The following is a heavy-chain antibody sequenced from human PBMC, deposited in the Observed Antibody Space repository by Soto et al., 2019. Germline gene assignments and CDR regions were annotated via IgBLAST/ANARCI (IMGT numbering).Heavy chain of an antibody. D-gene: IGHD6-13*01. J-gene: IGHJ4*02. Sequence: QVQLVQSGAEVKKPGASGKVSCKASGYTFTSYYLHWLRQAPGQGLEGMGIINPSGGSTSYAQKFQGRVTMTRDTSTSTVYMELSSLRSEDTAVYYCAREHRTTGYSSSWFDYWGQGTLVTVSS. CDR2: INPSGGST. CDR3: AREHRTTGYSSSWFDY. CDR1: GYTFTSYY. V-gene: IGHV1-46*01.